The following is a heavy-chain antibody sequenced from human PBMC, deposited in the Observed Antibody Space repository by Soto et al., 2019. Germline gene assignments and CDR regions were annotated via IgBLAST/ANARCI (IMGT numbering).Heavy chain of an antibody. V-gene: IGHV4-61*08. D-gene: IGHD3-22*01. Sequence: SETLSLTCTVSGGSISSGGYYWSWIRQHPGKGLEWIGYIYYAGTTTYNPSLKSRVSISIDTSKSEVSLKLTSVTAADTAVYYCARLGGYYQSLDSWGQGTVVTVSS. CDR3: ARLGGYYQSLDS. J-gene: IGHJ4*02. CDR2: IYYAGTT. CDR1: GGSISSGGYY.